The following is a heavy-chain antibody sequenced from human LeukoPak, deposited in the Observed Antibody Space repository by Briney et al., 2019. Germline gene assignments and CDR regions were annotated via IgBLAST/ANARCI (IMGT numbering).Heavy chain of an antibody. CDR1: GYTFTSYG. CDR3: ARAWIVVVPAAILPLWFDP. J-gene: IGHJ5*02. Sequence: ASVKVSCKASGYTFTSYGISWVRQAPGQGLEWMGWISAYNGNTNYAQKLQGRVTMTTDTSTSTAYMELRSLRSDDTAVYYCARAWIVVVPAAILPLWFDPWDQGTLVTVSS. CDR2: ISAYNGNT. V-gene: IGHV1-18*04. D-gene: IGHD2-2*01.